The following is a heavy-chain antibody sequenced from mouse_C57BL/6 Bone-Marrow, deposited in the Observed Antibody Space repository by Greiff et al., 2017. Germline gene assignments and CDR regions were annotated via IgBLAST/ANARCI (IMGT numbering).Heavy chain of an antibody. Sequence: QVHVKQSGAELVKPGASVKLSCKASGYTFTEYTIHWVKQRSGQGLEWIGWFYPGSGSIKYNEKFKDKATLTADKSSSTVYMELSRLTSEDSAVYFCARHGIFYYYGSSYDYFDYWGQGTTLTVSS. CDR2: FYPGSGSI. J-gene: IGHJ2*01. V-gene: IGHV1-62-2*01. CDR3: ARHGIFYYYGSSYDYFDY. D-gene: IGHD1-1*01. CDR1: GYTFTEYT.